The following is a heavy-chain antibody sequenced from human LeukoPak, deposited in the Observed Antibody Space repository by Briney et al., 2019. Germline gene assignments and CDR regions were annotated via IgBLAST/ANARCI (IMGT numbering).Heavy chain of an antibody. D-gene: IGHD5-24*01. Sequence: GGSLRLSCAASGFTVSSNYMSWVRQAPGKGLEWVSVIYSGGSTYYADSVKGRFTISRDNSKNTLYLQMNSLRAEDTAVYYCARDTWGTLQLGLSWGQGTLVTVSS. V-gene: IGHV3-53*01. CDR3: ARDTWGTLQLGLS. J-gene: IGHJ4*02. CDR2: IYSGGST. CDR1: GFTVSSNY.